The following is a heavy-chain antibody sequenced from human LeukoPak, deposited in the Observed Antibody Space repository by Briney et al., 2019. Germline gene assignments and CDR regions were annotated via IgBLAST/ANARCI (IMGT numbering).Heavy chain of an antibody. CDR1: GFTFSSYS. CDR3: ARSLAVAGYWYFDL. CDR2: ISSSSSYI. Sequence: GGSLRLSRAASGFTFSSYSMNWVRQAPGKGLEWVSSISSSSSYIYYADSVKGRFTISRDNAKNSLYLQVNSLRAEDTAVYYCARSLAVAGYWYFDLWGRGTLVTVSS. D-gene: IGHD6-19*01. V-gene: IGHV3-21*01. J-gene: IGHJ2*01.